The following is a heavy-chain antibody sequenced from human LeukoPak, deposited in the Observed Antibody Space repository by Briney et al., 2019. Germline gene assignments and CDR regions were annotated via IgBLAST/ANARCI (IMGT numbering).Heavy chain of an antibody. CDR3: ARDFYYDSSDRPDY. CDR1: GYTFTGYY. J-gene: IGHJ4*02. D-gene: IGHD3-22*01. CDR2: INPNSGGT. V-gene: IGHV1-2*02. Sequence: ASVKVSCKASGYTFTGYYMHWVRQAPGQGLEWMGWINPNSGGTNYAQKFQGRVTMTRETSISTAYMELSRLRSDDTAVYYCARDFYYDSSDRPDYWGQGTLVTVSS.